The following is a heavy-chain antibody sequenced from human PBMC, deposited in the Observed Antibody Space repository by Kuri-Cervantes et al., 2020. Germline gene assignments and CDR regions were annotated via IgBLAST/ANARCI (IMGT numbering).Heavy chain of an antibody. V-gene: IGHV1-2*02. Sequence: ASVKVSCKASGYTFTSYDINWVRQAPGQGLEWMGWINPNSGGTNYAQKFQGRVTMTRDTSISTAYMELSRLRSDDTAVYYCARDLKRQGYDILTGYYKNAGYWGQGTLVTVSS. CDR3: ARDLKRQGYDILTGYYKNAGY. CDR1: GYTFTSYD. D-gene: IGHD3-9*01. CDR2: INPNSGGT. J-gene: IGHJ4*02.